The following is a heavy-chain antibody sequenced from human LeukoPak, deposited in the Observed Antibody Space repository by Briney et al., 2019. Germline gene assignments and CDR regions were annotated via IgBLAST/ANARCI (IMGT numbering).Heavy chain of an antibody. D-gene: IGHD6-19*01. Sequence: GGSLRLSCAASGFTFSSYSMNWVREAPGKGREWVSYISGSISTIYYADSVKGRFTISRDNAKNSLYLQMNGLRAEDTAVYYCARDPSPIAVAGTSYNWFDPWGQGTLVTASS. CDR1: GFTFSSYS. CDR3: ARDPSPIAVAGTSYNWFDP. V-gene: IGHV3-48*01. J-gene: IGHJ5*02. CDR2: ISGSISTI.